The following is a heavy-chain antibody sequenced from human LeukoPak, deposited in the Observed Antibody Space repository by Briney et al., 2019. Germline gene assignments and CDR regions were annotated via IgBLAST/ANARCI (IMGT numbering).Heavy chain of an antibody. CDR1: GFTFSDHY. Sequence: PGGSLRLSCAASGFTFSDHYMDWVRQAPGKGLEWVGRTRNKANSYTTEYAASAKGRFTISRDDSKNSLYLQMNSLKTEDTAVYYCARELITYYYGSGSLPRKSYYYYGMDVWGQGTTVTVSS. CDR3: ARELITYYYGSGSLPRKSYYYYGMDV. CDR2: TRNKANSYTT. J-gene: IGHJ6*02. V-gene: IGHV3-72*01. D-gene: IGHD3-10*01.